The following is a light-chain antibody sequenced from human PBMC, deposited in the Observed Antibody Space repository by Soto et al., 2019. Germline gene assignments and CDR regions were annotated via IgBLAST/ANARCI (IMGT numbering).Light chain of an antibody. CDR2: EVS. V-gene: IGLV2-14*01. CDR3: SSYTSSSTTV. Sequence: QSALTQPASVSGSPGQSITISCTGTSSDVGGYNYVSWYQQDPGKAPKLLIYEVSHRPSGVSNRFSGSKSGNTASLTISGLQADDEADYYCSSYTSSSTTVFGTGTKLTVL. J-gene: IGLJ1*01. CDR1: SSDVGGYNY.